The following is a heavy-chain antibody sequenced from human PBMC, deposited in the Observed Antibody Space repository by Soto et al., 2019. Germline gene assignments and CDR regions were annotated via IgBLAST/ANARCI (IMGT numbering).Heavy chain of an antibody. Sequence: GRSLRLSCAASGFTFSSYAMSWVRQAPGKGLEWVSAISGSGGSTYYADSVKGRFTISRDNSKNTLYLQMNSLRAEDTAVYYCAKDLDSGWYGWYYFDYLGQGTLVTVSS. D-gene: IGHD6-19*01. CDR3: AKDLDSGWYGWYYFDY. V-gene: IGHV3-23*01. CDR1: GFTFSSYA. CDR2: ISGSGGST. J-gene: IGHJ4*02.